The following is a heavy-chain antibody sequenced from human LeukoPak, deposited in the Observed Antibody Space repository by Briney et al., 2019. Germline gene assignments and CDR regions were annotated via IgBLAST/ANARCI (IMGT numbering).Heavy chain of an antibody. CDR1: GGSISSSSYY. Sequence: SETVSLICTVSGGSISSSSYYWGWIRQPPGKGLEWIGSIYYSGNTYYNLSLKSRVTLSVDTSKNQFSLTLNSVTAADTAVYYCARAPLYYSYGRYHGMDVLGQGNTVTVSS. V-gene: IGHV4-39*01. D-gene: IGHD5-18*01. CDR2: IYYSGNT. CDR3: ARAPLYYSYGRYHGMDV. J-gene: IGHJ6*02.